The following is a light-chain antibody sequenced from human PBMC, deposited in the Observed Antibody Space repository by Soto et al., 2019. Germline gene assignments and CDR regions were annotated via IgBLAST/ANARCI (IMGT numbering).Light chain of an antibody. V-gene: IGKV1-9*01. Sequence: DIPLTQSPSFLSASVGDRVTITCRASQGISSYLAWYQQKPGKAPKLLIYDASTLQSGVPSRFSGSGSGTEFTLTISSLQPEDFATYYYQQLNSYPLTFGGGTKVEIK. CDR3: QQLNSYPLT. CDR2: DAS. CDR1: QGISSY. J-gene: IGKJ4*01.